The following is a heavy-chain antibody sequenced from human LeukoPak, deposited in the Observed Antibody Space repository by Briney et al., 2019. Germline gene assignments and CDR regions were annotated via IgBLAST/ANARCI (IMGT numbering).Heavy chain of an antibody. Sequence: ASVKVSCKASGYTFSSYDINWVRQGTGQGLEWMGWMNPNSGNTAYAQKFQGRVTMSRDTSISTAYMELSSLRSEDTAVYYCARLPKYSRPLDYWGQGTLVTVSS. CDR3: ARLPKYSRPLDY. CDR1: GYTFSSYD. CDR2: MNPNSGNT. J-gene: IGHJ4*02. V-gene: IGHV1-8*02. D-gene: IGHD6-6*01.